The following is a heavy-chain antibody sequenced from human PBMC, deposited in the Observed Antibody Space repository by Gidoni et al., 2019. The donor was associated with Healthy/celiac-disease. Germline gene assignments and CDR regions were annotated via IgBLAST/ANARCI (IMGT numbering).Heavy chain of an antibody. CDR2: IYYSGST. D-gene: IGHD2-2*01. CDR1: GGPISSSSYY. Sequence: QLQLQESGPGLVKPSETLSLTCTVSGGPISSSSYYRGWIRQPPGKGLEWIGSIYYSGSTYYNPSLKSRVTISVDTSKNQFSLKLSSVTAADTAVYYCARTVVVPAAMREQNNWFDPWGQGTLVTVSS. CDR3: ARTVVVPAAMREQNNWFDP. V-gene: IGHV4-39*01. J-gene: IGHJ5*02.